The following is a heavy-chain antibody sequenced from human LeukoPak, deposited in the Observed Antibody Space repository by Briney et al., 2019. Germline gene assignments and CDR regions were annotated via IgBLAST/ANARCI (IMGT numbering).Heavy chain of an antibody. J-gene: IGHJ6*02. Sequence: GESLQISCQGSGYSFATYWIGWVRQMPGKGLEWMGIIYPGDSNTRYSPSFQGQVTISADKSISTAYLQWSSLKASDTAMYFCARHSPNNYYYYGMDVWGQGTTVTVSS. CDR2: IYPGDSNT. CDR3: ARHSPNNYYYYGMDV. CDR1: GYSFATYW. V-gene: IGHV5-51*01.